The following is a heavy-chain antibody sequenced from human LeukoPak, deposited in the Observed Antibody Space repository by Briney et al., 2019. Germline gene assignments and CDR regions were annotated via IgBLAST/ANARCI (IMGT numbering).Heavy chain of an antibody. D-gene: IGHD3-10*01. CDR2: IYSSGST. CDR1: GGSFSGYY. J-gene: IGHJ6*02. CDR3: AKHFYGSGSYQAYGMDV. Sequence: PSETLSLTCAVYGGSFSGYYWSWIRQPPGKGLEWIGYIYSSGSTNYNPSLKSRVTISVATSKNQFSLKVSSVTAADTAVYYCAKHFYGSGSYQAYGMDVWGQGTTVTVSS. V-gene: IGHV4-59*08.